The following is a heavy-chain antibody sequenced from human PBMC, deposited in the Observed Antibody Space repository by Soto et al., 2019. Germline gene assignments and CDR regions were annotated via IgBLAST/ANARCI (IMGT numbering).Heavy chain of an antibody. V-gene: IGHV3-21*01. J-gene: IGHJ4*02. D-gene: IGHD6-19*01. CDR3: ASLTDSVAGRVY. CDR2: ISSSSSYI. CDR1: GFTFSSYS. Sequence: PGGSLRLSCAASGFTFSSYSMNWVRQAPGKGLEWVSSISSSSSYIYYADSVKGRFTISRDNAKNSLYLQMNSLRAEDTAVYYCASLTDSVAGRVYWGQGTLVTVSS.